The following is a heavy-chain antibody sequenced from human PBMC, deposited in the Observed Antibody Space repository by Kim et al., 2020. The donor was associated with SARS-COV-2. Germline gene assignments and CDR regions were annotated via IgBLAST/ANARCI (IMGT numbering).Heavy chain of an antibody. J-gene: IGHJ5*02. CDR1: GGSISSSSYY. V-gene: IGHV4-39*01. Sequence: SETLSLTCTVSGGSISSSSYYWGWIRQPPGKGLEWIGSIYYSGSTYYNPSLKSRVTISVDTSKNQFSLKLSSVTAADTAVYYCARNDGAPAAPQNWFDPWGQGTLVTVSS. CDR3: ARNDGAPAAPQNWFDP. D-gene: IGHD3-16*01. CDR2: IYYSGST.